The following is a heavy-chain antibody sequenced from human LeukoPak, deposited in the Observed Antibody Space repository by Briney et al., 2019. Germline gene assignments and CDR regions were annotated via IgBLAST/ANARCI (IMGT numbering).Heavy chain of an antibody. CDR2: IWYDGSNK. CDR1: GFTFSSYG. V-gene: IGHV3-33*01. D-gene: IGHD4-11*01. J-gene: IGHJ4*02. CDR3: ARDRRGNYVGVFDY. Sequence: GGSLRLSCAASGFTFSSYGMHWVRQAPGKGLEWVAVIWYDGSNKYYADSVKGRFTISRDNSKNTLYLQMNSLRAEDTAVYYYARDRRGNYVGVFDYWGQGTLVTVSS.